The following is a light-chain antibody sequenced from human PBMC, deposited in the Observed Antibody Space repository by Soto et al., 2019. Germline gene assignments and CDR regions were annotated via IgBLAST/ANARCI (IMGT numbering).Light chain of an antibody. J-gene: IGKJ2*01. V-gene: IGKV2-28*01. CDR2: LGS. Sequence: DIVMTQSPLSLPVAPGEPASISCRSSQSLLHSNGNNYVDWYLQKPGQSPLLLIYLGSNRASGVPDKFSGSGSGTDFTLKISRVEAEDVGVYYCMQALQSPRTFGQGTKLEI. CDR1: QSLLHSNGNNY. CDR3: MQALQSPRT.